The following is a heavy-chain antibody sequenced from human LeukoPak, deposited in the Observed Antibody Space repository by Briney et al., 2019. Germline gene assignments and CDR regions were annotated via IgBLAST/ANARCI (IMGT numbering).Heavy chain of an antibody. D-gene: IGHD4-23*01. V-gene: IGHV1-69*04. Sequence: GASVKVSCKASGYTFITSAISWVRQAPGQGLEWMGRIIPILGIANYAQKFQGRVTITADKSTSTAYMELSSLRSEDTAVYYCARDSTVVNPGAFDIWGQGTMVTVSS. CDR3: ARDSTVVNPGAFDI. J-gene: IGHJ3*02. CDR1: GYTFITSA. CDR2: IIPILGIA.